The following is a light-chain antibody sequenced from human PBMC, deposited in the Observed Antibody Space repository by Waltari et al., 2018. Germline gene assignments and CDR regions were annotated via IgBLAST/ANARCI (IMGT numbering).Light chain of an antibody. CDR3: QTGGHGTWV. Sequence: QLVLTQSPSASASLGASVQLTCTLRSGPSSNIIAWLQQQPEKGPRYLMKVNSDGSHSKGDDIPDRFSGSSSGAERYLTISSVQSEDEADYYCQTGGHGTWVFGGGTTLTVL. V-gene: IGLV4-69*01. CDR1: SGPSSNI. CDR2: VNSDGSH. J-gene: IGLJ3*02.